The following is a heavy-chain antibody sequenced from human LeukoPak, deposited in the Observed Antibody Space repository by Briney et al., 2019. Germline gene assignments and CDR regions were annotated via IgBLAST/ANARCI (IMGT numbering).Heavy chain of an antibody. V-gene: IGHV3-23*01. CDR3: AKEGTGSYYPSYGMDV. J-gene: IGHJ6*02. CDR1: GFTFSSYA. D-gene: IGHD3-10*01. CDR2: ISGSGGST. Sequence: PGGSLRLSCAASGFTFSSYAMSWVRQAPGKGLEWVSAISGSGGSTYYADSVKGRFTISRDNSKNTLYLQMNSLRAEDTAVYYCAKEGTGSYYPSYGMDVWGQRTTVTVSS.